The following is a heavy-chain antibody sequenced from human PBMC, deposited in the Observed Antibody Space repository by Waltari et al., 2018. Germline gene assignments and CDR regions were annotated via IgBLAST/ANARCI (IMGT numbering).Heavy chain of an antibody. Sequence: EVQLVESGGGLVQPGGSLRLSCAASGFTFSSYWMSWVRQAPGKGLEWVANIKQDGSGKYYVDSVKGRFTISRDNAKNSLYLQMNSLRAEDTAVYYCASQPYDFWSGYSHIDYWGQGTLVTVSS. V-gene: IGHV3-7*01. J-gene: IGHJ4*02. CDR3: ASQPYDFWSGYSHIDY. CDR1: GFTFSSYW. CDR2: IKQDGSGK. D-gene: IGHD3-3*01.